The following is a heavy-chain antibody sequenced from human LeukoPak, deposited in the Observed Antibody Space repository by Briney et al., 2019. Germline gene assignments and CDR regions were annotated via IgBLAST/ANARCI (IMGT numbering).Heavy chain of an antibody. CDR2: ISYDGSNK. J-gene: IGHJ4*02. CDR1: GFTFSSYA. CDR3: ARDRGPFDY. V-gene: IGHV3-30-3*01. Sequence: PGGSLRLSCAASGFTFSSYAMHWVRQAPGKGLEWVAVISYDGSNKYYADSVKGRFTISRDNSKNTLYLQMNSLGAEDTAVYYCARDRGPFDYWGQGTLVTVSS.